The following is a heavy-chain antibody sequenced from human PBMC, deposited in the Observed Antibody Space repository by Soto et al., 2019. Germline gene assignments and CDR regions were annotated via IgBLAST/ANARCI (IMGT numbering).Heavy chain of an antibody. D-gene: IGHD3-9*01. CDR2: INPSGGST. V-gene: IGHV1-46*03. CDR3: ARDHQGGYDILTGYYFIDY. CDR1: GYTFTSYY. Sequence: ASVKVSCKASGYTFTSYYMHWVRQAPGQGLEWMGIINPSGGSTSYAQKFQGRVTMTRDTSTSTVYMELSSLRSEDTAVYYCARDHQGGYDILTGYYFIDYCGQGTLVTVSS. J-gene: IGHJ4*02.